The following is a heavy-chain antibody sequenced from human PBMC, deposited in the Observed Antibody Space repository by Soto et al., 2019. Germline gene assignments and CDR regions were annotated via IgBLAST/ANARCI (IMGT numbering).Heavy chain of an antibody. J-gene: IGHJ2*01. V-gene: IGHV1-3*01. CDR3: ARGAALYVGHWYFDL. CDR1: GYIFTNYA. D-gene: IGHD3-10*02. Sequence: QVQLLQSGAEVKKPGASVKVSCKASGYIFTNYAMHWVRQAPGQGLEWMGWINAGNGYTKYSQKSQGRVTITRDTSATTVYMDVTSLRSEDTAVYYCARGAALYVGHWYFDLWGRGPLVTVSS. CDR2: INAGNGYT.